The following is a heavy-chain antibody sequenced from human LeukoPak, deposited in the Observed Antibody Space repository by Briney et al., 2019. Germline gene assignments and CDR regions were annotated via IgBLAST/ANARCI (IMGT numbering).Heavy chain of an antibody. J-gene: IGHJ4*02. V-gene: IGHV2-5*02. CDR3: VHSGYFDTSGPLPPDY. CDR1: GFSLSTSGVG. CDR2: IYWDDDK. Sequence: SGPTLVNPTQTLTLTCTFSGFSLSTSGVGVGWIRQPPGKALECLALIYWDDDKRYSPSLKSRLTLTKDTSKNRVVLTMTNMDPVDTATYYCVHSGYFDTSGPLPPDYWGQGTLVTVSS. D-gene: IGHD3-22*01.